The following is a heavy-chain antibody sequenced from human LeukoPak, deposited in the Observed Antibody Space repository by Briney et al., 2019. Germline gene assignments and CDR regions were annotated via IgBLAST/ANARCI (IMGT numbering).Heavy chain of an antibody. CDR3: ARDYYDSSGAGSL. J-gene: IGHJ4*02. CDR2: IYSGGST. V-gene: IGHV3-66*02. D-gene: IGHD3-22*01. Sequence: PGGSLRLSCAASGFTVSSNYMSWVRQGPGQGLEWVSVIYSGGSTYYADSVKRRFTISRENSKNTLDLQMNSLIGEDTAVYYCARDYYDSSGAGSLWGQGTLVTVSS. CDR1: GFTVSSNY.